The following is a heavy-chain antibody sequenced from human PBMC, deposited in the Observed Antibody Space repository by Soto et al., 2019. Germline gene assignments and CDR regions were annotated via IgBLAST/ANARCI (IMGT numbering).Heavy chain of an antibody. CDR1: GFTFSTYA. V-gene: IGHV3-23*01. CDR3: AKGGNRSGGAFDV. Sequence: GGSLRLSCAASGFTFSTYAMSWVRQAPGRGLEWVSAITGGGDSTYYADSVKGRCTISRDNSKNTLSLQMSSLRGEDTAVYYCAKGGNRSGGAFDVWGQGTMVTVSS. J-gene: IGHJ3*01. CDR2: ITGGGDST. D-gene: IGHD6-25*01.